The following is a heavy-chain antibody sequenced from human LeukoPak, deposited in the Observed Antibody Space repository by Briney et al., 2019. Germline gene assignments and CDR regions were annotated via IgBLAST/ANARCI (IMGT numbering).Heavy chain of an antibody. CDR2: INQAGSEK. CDR1: GLTFRSYW. V-gene: IGHV3-7*01. Sequence: GGSLRLSCAVSGLTFRSYWMSWVRKAPGKGLEWVANINQAGSEKYFVDSVRGRFTISRDNAENSLHLQMDTLRTEDTAVYYCARERDGRFFDYWGQGTLVTVSS. CDR3: ARERDGRFFDY. J-gene: IGHJ4*02. D-gene: IGHD5-24*01.